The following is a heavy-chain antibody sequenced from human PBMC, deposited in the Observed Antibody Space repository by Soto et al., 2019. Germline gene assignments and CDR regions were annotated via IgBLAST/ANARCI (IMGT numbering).Heavy chain of an antibody. V-gene: IGHV3-23*01. D-gene: IGHD6-19*01. CDR1: GFTFSSYA. J-gene: IGHJ4*02. Sequence: EVQLLESGGGLVQPGGSLRLSCAASGFTFSSYAMSWVRQAPGKGLEWVSAISGSGGSTYYADSVKGRFTISRDNSQNTLYRQLNRLSSYDTAVYCCETSHGGCYCTYYFVGWVQGALVTVSS. CDR2: ISGSGGST. CDR3: ETSHGGCYCTYYFVG.